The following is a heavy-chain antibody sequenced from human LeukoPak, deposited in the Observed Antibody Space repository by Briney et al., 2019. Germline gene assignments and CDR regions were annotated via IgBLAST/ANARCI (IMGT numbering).Heavy chain of an antibody. J-gene: IGHJ2*01. CDR2: IYWGDNK. CDR3: AHWESGYFHL. CDR1: GFFRTTRGGG. D-gene: IGHD1-26*01. Sequence: SGPTLMHPTPALTLTFTFSGFFRTTRGGGVGWIRQPPVKALEWLTLIYWGDNKRYSPSLKNRHTITNENSKSQVVLKMTKLDPVDTATYYCAHWESGYFHLWGRGTLVTVSS. V-gene: IGHV2-5*02.